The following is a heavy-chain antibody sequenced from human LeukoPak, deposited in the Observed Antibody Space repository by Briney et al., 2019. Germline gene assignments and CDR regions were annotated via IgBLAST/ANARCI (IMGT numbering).Heavy chain of an antibody. Sequence: PSETLSLTCIVSGGSISNENYYWAWIRQPPGKGLEWVGSIYYSGSTYYNPSLKSRVTISVDTSKNQFSLKLSSVIAADTAVYYCAREGVVPAAPTPYNWFDPWGQGTLVTVSS. CDR1: GGSISNENYY. D-gene: IGHD2-2*01. CDR2: IYYSGST. CDR3: AREGVVPAAPTPYNWFDP. V-gene: IGHV4-39*07. J-gene: IGHJ5*02.